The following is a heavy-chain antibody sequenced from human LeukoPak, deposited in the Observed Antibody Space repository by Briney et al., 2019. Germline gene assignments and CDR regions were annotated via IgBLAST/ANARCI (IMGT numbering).Heavy chain of an antibody. J-gene: IGHJ4*02. CDR3: ARDWQQLGRGFDY. V-gene: IGHV3-7*04. Sequence: TGGSLRLSCAASGFTFSSYWMSWVRQAPGKGLEWVANIKQDGSEKYYVDSVRGRFTISRDNAKNSLYLQMNSLRAEDTAVYYCARDWQQLGRGFDYWGQGTLVTVSS. CDR1: GFTFSSYW. D-gene: IGHD6-13*01. CDR2: IKQDGSEK.